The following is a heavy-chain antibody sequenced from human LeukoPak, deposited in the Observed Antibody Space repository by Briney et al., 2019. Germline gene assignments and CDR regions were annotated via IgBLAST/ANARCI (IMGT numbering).Heavy chain of an antibody. CDR3: ARARCSSTSCYVSPYDY. D-gene: IGHD2-2*01. V-gene: IGHV3-30*03. CDR1: GFTFSIYG. J-gene: IGHJ4*02. Sequence: PRRGLRLSCAASGFTFSIYGMHWVREAPGKGLESGAAISYDVSNKYYADSVKGRFTISRDNSKNTLYLQMNSLRAEDTAVYYCARARCSSTSCYVSPYDYWGQGTLVTVS. CDR2: ISYDVSNK.